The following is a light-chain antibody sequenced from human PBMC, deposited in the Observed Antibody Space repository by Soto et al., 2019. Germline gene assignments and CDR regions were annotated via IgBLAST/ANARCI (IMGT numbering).Light chain of an antibody. CDR1: QSVSSSY. CDR3: QQYGSSPIT. CDR2: GAS. Sequence: EIVLTQSPGTLSLSPGERATLSCRASQSVSSSYLAWYRQKPGQAPRLLIYGASSRATGIPDRFSGSGSGTDFTLTISRLEPEEFTVYYCQQYGSSPITFGQGTRLEIK. V-gene: IGKV3-20*01. J-gene: IGKJ5*01.